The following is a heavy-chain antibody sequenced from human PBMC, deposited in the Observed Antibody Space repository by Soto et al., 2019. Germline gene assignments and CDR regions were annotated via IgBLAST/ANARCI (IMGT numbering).Heavy chain of an antibody. CDR3: ARSDSYGYVYYYYGMDV. J-gene: IGHJ6*02. V-gene: IGHV3-30-3*01. D-gene: IGHD5-18*01. CDR1: GFTFRSYA. Sequence: GGSLGLSCAASGFTFRSYAMHWVRQAPGKGLEWVAVISYDGSNKYYADSVKGRFTISRDNSKNTLYLQMNSLRAEDTAVYYCARSDSYGYVYYYYGMDVWGQGTTVTVSS. CDR2: ISYDGSNK.